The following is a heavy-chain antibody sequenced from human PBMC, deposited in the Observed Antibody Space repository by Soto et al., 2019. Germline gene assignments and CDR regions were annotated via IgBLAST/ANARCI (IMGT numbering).Heavy chain of an antibody. CDR1: GYTFTGYY. CDR3: ARSAPNLPDDCSDGSCGNWFDP. CDR2: INPNSGGT. D-gene: IGHD2-15*01. Sequence: ASVKVSCKASGYTFTGYYMHWVRQAPGQGLEWMGWINPNSGGTNYAQKFQGWVTMTRDTSISTAYMELSRLRSDDTAVYYCARSAPNLPDDCSDGSCGNWFDPWGQGTLVTVSS. J-gene: IGHJ5*02. V-gene: IGHV1-2*04.